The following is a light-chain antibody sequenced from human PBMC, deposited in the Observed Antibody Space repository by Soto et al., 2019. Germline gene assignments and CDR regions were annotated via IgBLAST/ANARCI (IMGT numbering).Light chain of an antibody. J-gene: IGKJ1*01. CDR3: QQYKSYWT. CDR1: QSITNW. Sequence: DIQMTQSPATLSASVGDSVTITCRASQSITNWLAWYQLKPGKAPKLLIHEASNLHSGVSSRFTGSGSGTDFTLTITSLHPEDFATYFCQQYKSYWTFGQGTRVDLK. CDR2: EAS. V-gene: IGKV1-5*03.